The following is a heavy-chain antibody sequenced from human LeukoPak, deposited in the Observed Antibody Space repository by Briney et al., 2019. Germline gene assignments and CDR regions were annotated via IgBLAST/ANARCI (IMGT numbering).Heavy chain of an antibody. J-gene: IGHJ4*02. CDR2: ISSSGSTI. D-gene: IGHD3-9*01. CDR1: GFTFSDYY. Sequence: SGGSLRLSCAASGFTFSDYYMSWIRQAPGKGLEWVSYISSSGSTIYYADSVKGRFTISRDNSKNILYLQMNSLRADDTAVYYCAKVSESNYDILTGYYTPYYFDYWGQGTLVTVSS. CDR3: AKVSESNYDILTGYYTPYYFDY. V-gene: IGHV3-11*01.